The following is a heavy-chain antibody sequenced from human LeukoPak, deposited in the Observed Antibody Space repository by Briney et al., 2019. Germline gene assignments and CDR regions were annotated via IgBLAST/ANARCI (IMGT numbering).Heavy chain of an antibody. CDR3: ARGKEVTMIPRSAFDI. CDR1: GYTFTSYA. D-gene: IGHD3-22*01. Sequence: GASVKVSCKASGYTFTSYAISWVRQAPGQGLEWMGGIIPIFGTANYAQKFQGRVTITTDESTSTAYMELSSLRSEDTAVYYCARGKEVTMIPRSAFDIWGQGTMVTVSS. CDR2: IIPIFGTA. V-gene: IGHV1-69*05. J-gene: IGHJ3*02.